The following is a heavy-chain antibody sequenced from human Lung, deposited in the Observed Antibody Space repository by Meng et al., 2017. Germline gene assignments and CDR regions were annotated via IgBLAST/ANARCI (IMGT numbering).Heavy chain of an antibody. CDR2: INHSGST. Sequence: PGGAGLLKPSATLSPTWFVPGGSFSDYYWSWIRQPPGKGLELIGEINHSGSTNYNPSLESRATISVDTSQNNLSLKLSSVTAADSAVYYCARGPTTMAHDFDYWGQGTLVTVSS. J-gene: IGHJ4*02. V-gene: IGHV4-34*01. CDR3: ARGPTTMAHDFDY. CDR1: GGSFSDYY. D-gene: IGHD4-11*01.